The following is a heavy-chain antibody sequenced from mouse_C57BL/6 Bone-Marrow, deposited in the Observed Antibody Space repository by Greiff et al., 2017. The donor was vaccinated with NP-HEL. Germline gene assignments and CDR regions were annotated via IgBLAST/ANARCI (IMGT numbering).Heavy chain of an antibody. V-gene: IGHV5-17*01. CDR3: ARTPFTTVVGYWYFDV. CDR2: ISSGSSTI. CDR1: GFTFSDYG. D-gene: IGHD1-1*01. J-gene: IGHJ1*03. Sequence: EVKVVESGGGLVKPGGSLKLSCAASGFTFSDYGMHWVRQAPEKGLEWVAYISSGSSTIYYADTVKGRFTISRDNAKNTLFLQMTSLRSADTAMYYCARTPFTTVVGYWYFDVWGTGTTVTVSS.